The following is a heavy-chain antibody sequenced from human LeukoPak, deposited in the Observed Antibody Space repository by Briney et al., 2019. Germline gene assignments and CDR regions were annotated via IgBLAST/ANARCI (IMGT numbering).Heavy chain of an antibody. D-gene: IGHD6-13*01. Sequence: PGGSLRLSCAASGFTFDDYAMHWVRQAPGKGLEWVSGISWNSGSIGYADSVKGRFTISRDNAKNSLYLQMNSLRAEDTALYYCAKSRSIAAAGTVDYWGQGTLVTVSS. CDR1: GFTFDDYA. V-gene: IGHV3-9*01. CDR3: AKSRSIAAAGTVDY. J-gene: IGHJ4*02. CDR2: ISWNSGSI.